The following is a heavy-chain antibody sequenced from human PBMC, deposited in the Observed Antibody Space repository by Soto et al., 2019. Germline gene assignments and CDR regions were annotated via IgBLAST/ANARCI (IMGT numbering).Heavy chain of an antibody. CDR3: ATPAGAATWCFPSHNLDH. V-gene: IGHV1-69*09. CDR1: GGTFVRHV. J-gene: IGHJ4*02. D-gene: IGHD6-13*01. Sequence: QVQLVQSGAEVKKPESSVKVSCKTSGGTFVRHVISWVRQAPGQGPEWMGKINPLSGISNYAQKIQDRVTFTADTDSSTAYMELSSLRSDDTAVYYCATPAGAATWCFPSHNLDHWGQGTLVTVSS. CDR2: INPLSGIS.